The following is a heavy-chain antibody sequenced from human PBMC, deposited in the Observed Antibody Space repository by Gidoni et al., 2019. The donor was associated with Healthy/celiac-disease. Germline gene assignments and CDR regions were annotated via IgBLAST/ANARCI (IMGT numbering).Heavy chain of an antibody. V-gene: IGHV4-31*03. CDR3: ARNVLEWIYEQRIIGTFDY. D-gene: IGHD3-3*01. CDR2: IYYTGST. CDR1: GGSITSGGYS. Sequence: QVQLQESGPGLVKPSQTLSLTCTVSGGSITSGGYSWSWIRQHPGKGLEWIGYIYYTGSTYYNPSLESRVSISVNTSKNQFSLKLSSVTAADTAVYYCARNVLEWIYEQRIIGTFDYWGQGTLVTVSS. J-gene: IGHJ4*02.